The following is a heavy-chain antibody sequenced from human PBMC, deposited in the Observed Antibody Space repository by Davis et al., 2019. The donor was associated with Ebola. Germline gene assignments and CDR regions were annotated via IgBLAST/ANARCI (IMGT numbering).Heavy chain of an antibody. CDR1: VGSISRYY. Sequence: SEPLSLTCTVSVGSISRYYWSWSRQLPGKGREWIGYIYYSGSNNYNLSLSSRVTISVDTSKYQFSLKLSSVTAADTAVYYCAKTPWVATITSYYYYGMDVWGQGTTVTVYS. D-gene: IGHD5-12*01. CDR3: AKTPWVATITSYYYYGMDV. CDR2: IYYSGSN. V-gene: IGHV4-59*08. J-gene: IGHJ6*02.